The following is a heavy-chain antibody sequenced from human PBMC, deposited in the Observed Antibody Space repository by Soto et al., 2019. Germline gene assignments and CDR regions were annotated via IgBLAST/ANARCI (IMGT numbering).Heavy chain of an antibody. CDR2: INPNSGGT. D-gene: IGHD6-19*01. V-gene: IGHV1-2*04. J-gene: IGHJ3*02. CDR3: ARGNGSSGPLLGAFDI. CDR1: GYTFTGYY. Sequence: ASVKVSCKASGYTFTGYYMHWVRQAPGQGLEWMGWINPNSGGTNYAQKFQGWVTMTRDTSISTAYMELSRLRSDDTAVYYCARGNGSSGPLLGAFDIWGQGTMVTVSS.